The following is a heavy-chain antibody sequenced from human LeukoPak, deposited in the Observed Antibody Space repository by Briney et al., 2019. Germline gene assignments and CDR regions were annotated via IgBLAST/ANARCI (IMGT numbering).Heavy chain of an antibody. Sequence: ASVKVSCKASGYTFTSYYMHWVRQAPGQGLEWMGWINPNSGGTNYAQKFQGRVTMTRDTSISTAYMELSRLRSDDTAVYYCARDRSVVVVVATYYFDYWGQGTLVTVSS. CDR1: GYTFTSYY. D-gene: IGHD2-15*01. CDR2: INPNSGGT. CDR3: ARDRSVVVVVATYYFDY. J-gene: IGHJ4*02. V-gene: IGHV1-2*02.